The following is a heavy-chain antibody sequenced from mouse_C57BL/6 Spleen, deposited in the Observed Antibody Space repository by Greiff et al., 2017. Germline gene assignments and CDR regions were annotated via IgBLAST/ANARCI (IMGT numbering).Heavy chain of an antibody. CDR1: GYTFTSYW. CDR3: ARGDYYGSSDVWYFDV. Sequence: QVQLQQSGAELVKPGASVKMSCKASGYTFTSYWITWVKQRPGQGLEWIGDIYPGSGSTNYNETFKSKATLTVDTSSSPAYMQLRSLTSEDSAVYYGARGDYYGSSDVWYFDVWGTGTTVTVSS. V-gene: IGHV1-55*01. D-gene: IGHD1-1*01. J-gene: IGHJ1*03. CDR2: IYPGSGST.